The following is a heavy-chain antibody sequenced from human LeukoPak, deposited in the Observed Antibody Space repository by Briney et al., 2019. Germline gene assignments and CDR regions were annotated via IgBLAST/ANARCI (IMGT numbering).Heavy chain of an antibody. CDR3: ARANGYYGSGIPYFDF. Sequence: SQTLSLTCAVSGGSIXSXXXXXXXXXQPXXKXLXXIGXIYHSXSTYYNPSLKSRVTISIERSKNQFSLKLTSVTAADAALYFCARANGYYGSGIPYFDFWGRGTLVTVSS. CDR2: IYHSXST. V-gene: IGHV4-30-2*01. CDR1: GGSIXSXXXX. D-gene: IGHD3-10*01. J-gene: IGHJ4*02.